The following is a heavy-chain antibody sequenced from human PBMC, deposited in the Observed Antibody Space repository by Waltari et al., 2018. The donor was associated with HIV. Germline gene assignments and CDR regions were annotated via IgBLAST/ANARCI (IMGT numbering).Heavy chain of an antibody. V-gene: IGHV4-61*02. J-gene: IGHJ4*02. CDR2: IYTSGST. CDR3: ARYSSGWFVFDH. CDR1: GVSISSGSYY. Sequence: QVQLQESGPGLVKPSQTLSLTCAVSGVSISSGSYYWSWIRQPAGKGLEWIGRIYTSGSTNYNPSLSSRVTISVDTSKNLFSLKLNSVTAADTVVYYCARYSSGWFVFDHWGQGILVTVSS. D-gene: IGHD6-19*01.